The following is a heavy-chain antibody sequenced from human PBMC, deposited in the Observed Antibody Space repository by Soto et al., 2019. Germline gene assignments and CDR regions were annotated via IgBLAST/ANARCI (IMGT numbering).Heavy chain of an antibody. CDR1: GYTFTNYW. Sequence: EVQLVQSGAEVKTPGESLSISCKGSGYTFTNYWIGWGRQMPGKGLEWMGIIYPDDSDVTYSPSFQGQVTVSADRSITTAYLQWRSLKASDTAMYYCARRQTSAESGGYHLGGFDYWGQGTLVTVSS. J-gene: IGHJ4*02. CDR3: ARRQTSAESGGYHLGGFDY. D-gene: IGHD3-22*01. V-gene: IGHV5-51*01. CDR2: IYPDDSDV.